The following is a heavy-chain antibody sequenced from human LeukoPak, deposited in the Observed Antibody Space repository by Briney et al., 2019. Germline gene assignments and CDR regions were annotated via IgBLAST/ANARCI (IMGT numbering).Heavy chain of an antibody. Sequence: GGSLRLSCAASGFTLSIYGMHGVRQAPGKGLEWVAGIWYDGSNKYYADPVKGRFTISRENSKNTLYLQMNSLRAEDTAVYYCAKGDEQQLVICYYYMDVWGKGTTVTVSS. V-gene: IGHV3-33*06. J-gene: IGHJ6*03. CDR2: IWYDGSNK. D-gene: IGHD6-13*01. CDR3: AKGDEQQLVICYYYMDV. CDR1: GFTLSIYG.